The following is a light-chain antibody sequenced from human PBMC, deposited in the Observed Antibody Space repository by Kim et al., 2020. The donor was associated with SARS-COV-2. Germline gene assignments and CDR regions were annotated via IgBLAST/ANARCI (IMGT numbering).Light chain of an antibody. CDR2: VGTGGIVG. Sequence: CTLSSGYSNYKVDWYQQRPGKGPRFVMRVGTGGIVGSKGDGIPVRFSVLGSGLNRYLTIKNIQEEDESDYHCGADHGSGSNFVYVFGTGTKVTVL. J-gene: IGLJ1*01. V-gene: IGLV9-49*01. CDR1: SGYSNYK. CDR3: GADHGSGSNFVYV.